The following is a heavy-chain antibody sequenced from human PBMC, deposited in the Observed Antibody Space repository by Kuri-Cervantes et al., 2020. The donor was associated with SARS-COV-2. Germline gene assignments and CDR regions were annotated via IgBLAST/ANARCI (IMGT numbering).Heavy chain of an antibody. CDR2: FYYSGIT. CDR1: GGTISSYY. CDR3: ARDNILFSGSGFDY. V-gene: IGHV4-59*01. D-gene: IGHD1-26*01. Sequence: SETLSLTCTVSGGTISSYYWSWIRQPPGKGLEWIGYFYYSGITNYNPSLKNRVTMSVDTSKNQFSLNLSSVTAADTAVYYCARDNILFSGSGFDYWGQGNLVTVSS. J-gene: IGHJ4*02.